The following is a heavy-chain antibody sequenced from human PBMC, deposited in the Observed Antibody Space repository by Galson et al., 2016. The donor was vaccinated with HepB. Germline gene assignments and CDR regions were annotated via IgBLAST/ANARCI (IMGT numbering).Heavy chain of an antibody. CDR3: ARRDYGSNSEYDY. V-gene: IGHV1-69*13. J-gene: IGHJ4*02. CDR2: VIPIFGTS. Sequence: SVKVSCKASGGTFSGNAINWVRQAPGQGLEWMGGVIPIFGTSNYAQKFRGRVTITADEFTSTAYMELRSLRSDDTAVYYCARRDYGSNSEYDYWGQGTLVTVSS. D-gene: IGHD4-23*01. CDR1: GGTFSGNA.